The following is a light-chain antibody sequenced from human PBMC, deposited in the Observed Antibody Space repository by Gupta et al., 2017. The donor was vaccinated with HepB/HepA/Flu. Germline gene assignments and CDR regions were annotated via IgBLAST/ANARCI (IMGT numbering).Light chain of an antibody. J-gene: IGKJ3*01. CDR2: YSS. CDR3: QKYNSAPFT. V-gene: IGKV1-27*01. CDR1: QVIGNY. Sequence: DIQMTQSPSSLSASVGDRVTITCRASQVIGNYLAWFQQKPGKVPKLLIYYSSNLQSWVPSRFSGSASGTDFTLTINNLKPEDVATYYCQKYNSAPFTFGPGTKVD.